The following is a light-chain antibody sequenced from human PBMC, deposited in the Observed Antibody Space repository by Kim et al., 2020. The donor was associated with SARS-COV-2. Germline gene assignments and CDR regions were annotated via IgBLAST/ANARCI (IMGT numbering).Light chain of an antibody. CDR3: QQDNSYPLT. J-gene: IGKJ4*01. V-gene: IGKV1-5*03. CDR2: MAS. Sequence: DIQMTQSPSTLSASVGDRATITCRASQSINNWLAWYQQKPGKAPKLLIYMASTLESGVPSRFSGSGSGTEFTLTISSLQPDDFATYYCQQDNSYPLTFGGGTKVDIK. CDR1: QSINNW.